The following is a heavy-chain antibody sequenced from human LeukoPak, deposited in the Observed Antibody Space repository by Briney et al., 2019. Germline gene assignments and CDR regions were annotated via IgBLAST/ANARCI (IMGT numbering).Heavy chain of an antibody. D-gene: IGHD3-22*01. V-gene: IGHV5-51*01. CDR2: IYPGESDT. Sequence: GESLKISCKGSGYIFTTYWIGWVRQMPGKGLEWMGIIYPGESDTRYSPSFQGQVTISADKSISTASLQWSRLKASDTAIYYCARYFVYNSSGFHFDYWGQGTPVTVST. J-gene: IGHJ4*02. CDR3: ARYFVYNSSGFHFDY. CDR1: GYIFTTYW.